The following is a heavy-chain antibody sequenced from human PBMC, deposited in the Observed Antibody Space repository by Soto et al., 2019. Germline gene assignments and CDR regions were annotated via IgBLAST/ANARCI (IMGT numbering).Heavy chain of an antibody. Sequence: EVQLVESGGGLVQPGGSLRLSCAASGFTFSPFWMHWVRQVPGKGPVWVSRINSDGNSTSYADSVKGRFTTSSDNAKNRRYLQMNSLRAEDTAVYYCARGSNHFDYWGQGTLVTVSS. D-gene: IGHD4-4*01. V-gene: IGHV3-74*01. CDR3: ARGSNHFDY. CDR1: GFTFSPFW. J-gene: IGHJ4*02. CDR2: INSDGNST.